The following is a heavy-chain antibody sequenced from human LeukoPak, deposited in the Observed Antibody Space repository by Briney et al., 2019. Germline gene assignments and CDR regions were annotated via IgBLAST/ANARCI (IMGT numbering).Heavy chain of an antibody. V-gene: IGHV3-21*01. D-gene: IGHD6-13*01. CDR3: ARDLNPYSSSWYGY. J-gene: IGHJ4*02. CDR1: GFTFDDYG. Sequence: GGSLRLSCAASGFTFDDYGMNWVRQAPGKGLEWVSSISSSSSYIYYADSVKGRSTISRDNAKNSLYLQMNSLRAEDTAVYYCARDLNPYSSSWYGYWGQGTLVTVSS. CDR2: ISSSSSYI.